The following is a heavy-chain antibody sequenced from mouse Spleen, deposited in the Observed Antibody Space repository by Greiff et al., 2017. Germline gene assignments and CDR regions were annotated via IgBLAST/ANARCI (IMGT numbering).Heavy chain of an antibody. D-gene: IGHD3-3*01. CDR1: GYTFTSYW. CDR3: ASELYYFDY. V-gene: IGHV1-7*01. J-gene: IGHJ2*01. CDR2: INPSTGYT. Sequence: QVQLQQSGAELAKPGASVKMSCKASGYTFTSYWMHWVKQRPGQGLEWIGYINPSTGYTEYNQKFKDKATLTADKSSSTAYMQLSSLTSEDSAVYYCASELYYFDYWGQGTTLTVSS.